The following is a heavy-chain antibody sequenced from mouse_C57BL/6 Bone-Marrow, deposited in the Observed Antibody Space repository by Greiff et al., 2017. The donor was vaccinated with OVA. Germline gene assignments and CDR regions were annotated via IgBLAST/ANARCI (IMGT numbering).Heavy chain of an antibody. CDR3: ARGGYYRYYYAMDY. J-gene: IGHJ4*01. CDR2: IHPNSGST. V-gene: IGHV1-64*01. D-gene: IGHD2-3*01. Sequence: QVHVKQPGAELVKPGASVKLSCKASGYTFTSYWMHWVKQRPGQGLEWIGMIHPNSGSTNYNEKFKSKATLTVDKSSSTAYMQLSSLTSEDSAVYYCARGGYYRYYYAMDYWGQGTSVTVSS. CDR1: GYTFTSYW.